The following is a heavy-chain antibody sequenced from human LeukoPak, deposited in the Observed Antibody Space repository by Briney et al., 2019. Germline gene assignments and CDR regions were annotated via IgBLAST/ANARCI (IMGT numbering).Heavy chain of an antibody. CDR1: GFTFSNAW. CDR2: INSKTDGGTT. CDR3: TTAGAETYYYDSSGYYCY. J-gene: IGHJ4*02. V-gene: IGHV3-15*01. D-gene: IGHD3-22*01. Sequence: PGGSLRLSCAASGFTFSNAWMSWVRQAPGKGLEWVGRINSKTDGGTTDYAAPVKGRFTISRDDSKNTLYLQMNSLKTEDTAVYYCTTAGAETYYYDSSGYYCYWGQGTLVTVSS.